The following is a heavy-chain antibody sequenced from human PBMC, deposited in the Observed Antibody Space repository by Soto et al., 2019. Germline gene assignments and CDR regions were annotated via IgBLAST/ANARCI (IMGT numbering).Heavy chain of an antibody. D-gene: IGHD4-17*01. V-gene: IGHV4-4*07. Sequence: SETLSLTCTVTGDSVSKYYWSWIRQPAGKGLEWIGRIYTTRSPNYNPSLKSRVTMSVDTSKNQITQKLNLSSVTAADTAVCYCARRPAYGDYAGLDTWGPGTLVTVCS. CDR1: GDSVSKYY. J-gene: IGHJ5*02. CDR3: ARRPAYGDYAGLDT. CDR2: IYTTRSP.